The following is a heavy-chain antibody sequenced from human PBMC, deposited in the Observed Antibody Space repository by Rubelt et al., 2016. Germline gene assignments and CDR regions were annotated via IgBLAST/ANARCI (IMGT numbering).Heavy chain of an antibody. D-gene: IGHD5/OR15-5a*01. CDR3: VSSGTVSDP. Sequence: EVQLVESGGGLVPPGGSLRLSCAASGFTLTTYWMKWVRQAPGKGLEWVANINQDGSQKYYVDSVKGRFTISRDNAKNSRDLQMNSLRAEDTAVYYCVSSGTVSDPWGQGTLVTVSS. CDR2: INQDGSQK. J-gene: IGHJ5*02. V-gene: IGHV3-7*01. CDR1: GFTLTTYW.